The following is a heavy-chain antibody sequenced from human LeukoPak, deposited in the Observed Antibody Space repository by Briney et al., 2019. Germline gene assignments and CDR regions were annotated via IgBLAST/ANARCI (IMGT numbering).Heavy chain of an antibody. D-gene: IGHD3-3*01. J-gene: IGHJ5*02. CDR3: ATLYDFWSGYYTRGNWFVP. Sequence: ASVKVSCKVSGYTLTELSMHWVRQAPGKGLEWMGGFDPEDGEIIYAQKFQGRVTMTEDTSTDTAYMELSSLRSEDTAVYYCATLYDFWSGYYTRGNWFVPWGQGTLVTVSS. V-gene: IGHV1-24*01. CDR2: FDPEDGEI. CDR1: GYTLTELS.